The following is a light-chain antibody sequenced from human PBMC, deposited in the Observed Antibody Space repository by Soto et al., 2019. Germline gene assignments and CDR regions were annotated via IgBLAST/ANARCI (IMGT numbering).Light chain of an antibody. V-gene: IGKV3-20*01. Sequence: PGERATPSCRASQSVSGSYLAWFQHKRGQAPRLLIYGASTRTAGIPDRFTGSGSGTDFTLTISRLEPEDFAVYYCQQYGTSRKCGQGTKGDIK. J-gene: IGKJ1*01. CDR2: GAS. CDR3: QQYGTSRK. CDR1: QSVSGSY.